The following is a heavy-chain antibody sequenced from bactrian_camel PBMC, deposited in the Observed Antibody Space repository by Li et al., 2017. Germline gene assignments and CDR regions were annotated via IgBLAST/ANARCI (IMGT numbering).Heavy chain of an antibody. CDR3: AAGLWVGYS. Sequence: VQLVESGGGLVQPGGSLRLSCAASGFAFSTVDMSWVRQALGKERGGVAYIDGDGSTTYAASVKGRFIISRDSAKKTLYLQMNSLKPEDTAVYYCAAGLWVGYSWGQGTQVTVS. V-gene: IGHV3S10*01. J-gene: IGHJ4*01. CDR2: IDGDGST. CDR1: GFAFSTVD. D-gene: IGHD5*01.